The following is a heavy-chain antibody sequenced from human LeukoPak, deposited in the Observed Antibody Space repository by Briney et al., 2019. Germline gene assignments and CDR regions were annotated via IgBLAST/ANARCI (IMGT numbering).Heavy chain of an antibody. CDR1: GFTVSSNY. J-gene: IGHJ5*02. CDR3: ARGQQLDENWFDP. CDR2: TYSGGST. D-gene: IGHD6-13*01. Sequence: GGSLRLSCAASGFTVSSNYMSWVRQAPGKGLEWVSVTYSGGSTYYADSVKGRFTISRDNSKNTLYLQMNSLRAEDTAVYYCARGQQLDENWFDPWGQGTLVTVSS. V-gene: IGHV3-66*01.